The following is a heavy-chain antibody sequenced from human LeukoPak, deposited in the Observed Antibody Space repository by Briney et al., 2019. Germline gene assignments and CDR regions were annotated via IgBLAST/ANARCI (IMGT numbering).Heavy chain of an antibody. V-gene: IGHV3-30*03. CDR2: ISYDGSNK. J-gene: IGHJ4*02. D-gene: IGHD5-18*01. Sequence: GRSLRLSCAASGFTFSSYGMHWVRQAPGKGLEWVAVISYDGSNKYYADSVKGRFTISRDNSKNTLYLQMNSLRVEDTAVYYCARDLGLYSYGAFDYWGQGTQVTVSS. CDR1: GFTFSSYG. CDR3: ARDLGLYSYGAFDY.